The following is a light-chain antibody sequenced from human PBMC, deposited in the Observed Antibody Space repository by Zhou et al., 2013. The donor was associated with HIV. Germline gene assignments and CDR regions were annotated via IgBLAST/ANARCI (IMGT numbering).Light chain of an antibody. V-gene: IGKV1-16*01. J-gene: IGKJ1*01. CDR3: QQYNSYWT. CDR2: AAS. CDR1: QDISNY. Sequence: IQLTQSPSSLSASVGDRVTITCQASQDISNYLNWYQQKPGKAPKLLIYAASTLQSGVPSRFNGSGSGTEFTLTISSLQPDDFATYYCQQYNSYWTFGQGTKVEIK.